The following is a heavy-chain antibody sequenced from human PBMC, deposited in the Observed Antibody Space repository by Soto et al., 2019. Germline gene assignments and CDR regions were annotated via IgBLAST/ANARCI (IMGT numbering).Heavy chain of an antibody. V-gene: IGHV4-34*01. CDR1: GGSFSGYY. D-gene: IGHD3-10*01. CDR2: INHSGST. CDR3: ARDRLYYGSGSYIKFDP. Sequence: SETLSLTCAVYGGSFSGYYWSWIRQPPGKGLEWIGEINHSGSTNYNPSLKSRVTISVDTSKNQFSLKLSSVTAADTAVYYCARDRLYYGSGSYIKFDPWGQGTLVTVSS. J-gene: IGHJ5*02.